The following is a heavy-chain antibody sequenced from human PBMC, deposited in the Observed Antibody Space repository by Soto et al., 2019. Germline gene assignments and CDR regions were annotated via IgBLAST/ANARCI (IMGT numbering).Heavy chain of an antibody. V-gene: IGHV1-18*03. CDR2: SSAYNVNT. CDR3: ARDDDYSNDGFDY. Sequence: QVQLVQSGAEVKKPGASVKVSCKASGYTFTSYGISWVRQAPGQGLEWMGWSSAYNVNTNYAQKVQGRVTMTTATSTSSGYRELRSLRSDDMAVYYCARDDDYSNDGFDYWGQGTLVTVSS. D-gene: IGHD4-4*01. CDR1: GYTFTSYG. J-gene: IGHJ4*02.